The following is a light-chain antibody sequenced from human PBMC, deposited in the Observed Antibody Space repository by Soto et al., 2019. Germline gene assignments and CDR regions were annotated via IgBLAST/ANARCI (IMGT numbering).Light chain of an antibody. J-gene: IGLJ1*01. V-gene: IGLV2-14*01. CDR2: EVS. CDR3: SSYTSSNTLV. CDR1: TNDIGGYIY. Sequence: QSALTQPASVSGSPGQSITISCTGTTNDIGGYIYVSWYQHHPGEAPKLMIYEVSSRPSGLSTRFSGSKSGNTASLTISGLQPEDEADYYCSSYTSSNTLVFGTGTKVTVL.